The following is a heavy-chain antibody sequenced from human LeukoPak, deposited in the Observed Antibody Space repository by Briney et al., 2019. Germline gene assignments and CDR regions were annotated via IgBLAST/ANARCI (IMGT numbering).Heavy chain of an antibody. D-gene: IGHD6-13*01. J-gene: IGHJ4*02. CDR3: AKGKVAAAARFDY. CDR1: GFTFDNFA. V-gene: IGHV3-23*01. CDR2: ISGSGGTA. Sequence: PGGSMRLSCAASGFTFDNFAMSWVRQAPGKGLEWVSEISGSGGTAYYADSLKGRFTISRDNSNNTLYLQMNSLRVEDTALYYCAKGKVAAAARFDYWGQGILVTVTS.